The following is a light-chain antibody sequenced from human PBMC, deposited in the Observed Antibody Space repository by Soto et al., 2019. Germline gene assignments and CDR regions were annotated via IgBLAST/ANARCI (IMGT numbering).Light chain of an antibody. CDR1: QSVASSY. CDR3: HHFGSLPET. J-gene: IGKJ1*01. V-gene: IGKV3-20*01. CDR2: SAY. Sequence: EVVLTQSPGTLSLSPGGRVTLSCRASQSVASSYLAWYQQKPGRAPRLLFYSAYSRATGIPDRFSGSGSGTNFTLTISRLEPEDFAVYYCHHFGSLPETFGQGTNVE.